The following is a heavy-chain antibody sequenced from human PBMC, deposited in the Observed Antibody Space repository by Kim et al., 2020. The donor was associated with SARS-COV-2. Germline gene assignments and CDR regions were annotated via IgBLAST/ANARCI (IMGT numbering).Heavy chain of an antibody. D-gene: IGHD3-22*01. J-gene: IGHJ3*02. CDR3: ARDRSPGYYYDSSGSLLLDAFAI. V-gene: IGHV3-21*04. CDR1: GFTFSSYS. Sequence: GGSLRLSCAASGFTFSSYSMNWVRQAPGKGLEWVSSISSSSSYIYYADSVKGRFTISRDNAKNSLYLQMNSLRAEDTAVYYCARDRSPGYYYDSSGSLLLDAFAIWGQGTMVTFS. CDR2: ISSSSSYI.